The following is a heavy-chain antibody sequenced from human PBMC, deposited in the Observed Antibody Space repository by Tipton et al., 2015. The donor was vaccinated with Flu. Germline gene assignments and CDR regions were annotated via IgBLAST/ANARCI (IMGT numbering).Heavy chain of an antibody. Sequence: SLRLSCAASGFTFTNYWMTWVRQAPGKGLEWVANIGQDGSVKYYVDSVGGRFTISRDNARNSLYLQMDSLGAEDTAVYYCARPGMAVARSWYFDLWGRGTLVTVSS. CDR1: GFTFTNYW. J-gene: IGHJ2*01. D-gene: IGHD6-19*01. CDR3: ARPGMAVARSWYFDL. CDR2: IGQDGSVK. V-gene: IGHV3-7*01.